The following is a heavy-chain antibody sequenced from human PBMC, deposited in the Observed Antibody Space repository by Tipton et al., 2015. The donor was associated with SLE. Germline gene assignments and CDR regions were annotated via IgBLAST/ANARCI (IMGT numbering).Heavy chain of an antibody. CDR2: ISTYNGNT. CDR3: ARVDGYQDY. D-gene: IGHD2-21*02. J-gene: IGHJ4*02. Sequence: QVQLVQSGAEVKKPGASVKVSCKASGYTFTIYGISWVRQAPGQGLEWMGWISTYNGNTNYAQILQGRVTMTTDTSTSTAYIELSRLTSDDTAVYYCARVDGYQDYWGQGTLVTVSS. CDR1: GYTFTIYG. V-gene: IGHV1-18*01.